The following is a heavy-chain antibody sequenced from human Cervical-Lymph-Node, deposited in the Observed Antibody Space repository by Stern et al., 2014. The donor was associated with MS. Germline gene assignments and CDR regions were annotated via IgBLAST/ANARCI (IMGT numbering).Heavy chain of an antibody. CDR2: IYWDDDK. D-gene: IGHD2-15*01. CDR3: AARGGFCGGGSCSSAGFDF. CDR1: GFSLNSAGVG. V-gene: IGHV2-5*02. J-gene: IGHJ3*01. Sequence: ESGPTLVKPTQTLTLTCALSGFSLNSAGVGVGWIRQPPGKALEWLAVIYWDDDKRPSPSLKTRLTIPKDTSKNHVVLTLTNMDPMDTGTYYCAARGGFCGGGSCSSAGFDFWGQGTMVSVSS.